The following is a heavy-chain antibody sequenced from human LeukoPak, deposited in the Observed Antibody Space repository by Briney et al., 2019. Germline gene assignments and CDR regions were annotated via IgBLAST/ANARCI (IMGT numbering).Heavy chain of an antibody. CDR3: ARGPADFWSGAPDRFDY. CDR1: DGSISSGSYY. Sequence: PSETLSLTCTVSDGSISSGSYYWSWIRQPAGKGLEWIGRIYSSGSTNYNPSLKSRVTISVDTPKNQFSLKLSSVTAADTAVYYCARGPADFWSGAPDRFDYWGQGTLGTVSS. V-gene: IGHV4-61*02. CDR2: IYSSGST. J-gene: IGHJ4*02. D-gene: IGHD3-3*01.